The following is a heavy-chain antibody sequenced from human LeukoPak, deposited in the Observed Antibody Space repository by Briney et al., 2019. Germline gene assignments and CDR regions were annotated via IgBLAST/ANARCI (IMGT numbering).Heavy chain of an antibody. J-gene: IGHJ5*01. CDR2: ISLDGSKT. CDR3: ARDRAVSWFDS. CDR1: GLTFSSHG. D-gene: IGHD3-10*01. V-gene: IGHV3-33*05. Sequence: GGSLRLSCAASGLTFSSHGFHWVRQAPGKGLEWVTFISLDGSKTSYADSVKGRFTFSGDDSKNTLYLEMNSLRAEDTAVYYCARDRAVSWFDSWGLGTLVTVSS.